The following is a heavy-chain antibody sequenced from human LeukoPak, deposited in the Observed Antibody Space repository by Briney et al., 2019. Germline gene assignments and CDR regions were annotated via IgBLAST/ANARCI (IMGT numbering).Heavy chain of an antibody. Sequence: ASVKVSCKASGYTFTGYYMHWVRQAPGQGLEWMGWINPNSGGTNYAQKFQGRVTMTRDTSISTAYMELRRLRSDDTAVYYCARDPVDRAMVRFDPWGQGTLVTVSS. CDR2: INPNSGGT. V-gene: IGHV1-2*02. CDR3: ARDPVDRAMVRFDP. J-gene: IGHJ5*02. CDR1: GYTFTGYY. D-gene: IGHD5-18*01.